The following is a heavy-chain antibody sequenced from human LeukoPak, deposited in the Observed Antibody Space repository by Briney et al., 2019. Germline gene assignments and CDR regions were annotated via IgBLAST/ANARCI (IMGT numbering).Heavy chain of an antibody. Sequence: ASVTVSCKASGYAFTDYYMHWVRQAPGQGLEWMGWIDPHSGGTNYAQKFQGRITMTRDTSISTAYMDLGRLRSDDTAVYYCAREYYDSSGRKHAFNVWGQGTMVTVSS. CDR3: AREYYDSSGRKHAFNV. J-gene: IGHJ3*01. V-gene: IGHV1-2*02. CDR1: GYAFTDYY. D-gene: IGHD3-22*01. CDR2: IDPHSGGT.